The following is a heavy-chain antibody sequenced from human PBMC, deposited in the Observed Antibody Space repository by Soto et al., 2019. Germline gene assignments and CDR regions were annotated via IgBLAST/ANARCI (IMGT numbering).Heavy chain of an antibody. CDR2: VYWDDDK. V-gene: IGHV2-5*02. CDR1: GGSLSTSGMG. D-gene: IGHD3-3*01. J-gene: IGHJ4*02. CDR3: AHMSEGVFFDH. Sequence: QVTLKESGPTLVKPTQTLTLTCTFSGGSLSTSGMGVGWIRQPPGKALEWLALVYWDDDKRYSPSLKSRVTITKDTSKNQVVLTMTSMDPVDTATYYCAHMSEGVFFDHWGQGALVTVSS.